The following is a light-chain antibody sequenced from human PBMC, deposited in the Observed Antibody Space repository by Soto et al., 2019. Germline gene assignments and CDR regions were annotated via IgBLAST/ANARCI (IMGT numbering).Light chain of an antibody. CDR2: QTS. V-gene: IGKV3D-15*01. CDR1: QSVSSN. J-gene: IGKJ1*01. Sequence: EIVMTQSPATLSVSPGERATLSCRASQSVSSNLAWYQHRPGQAPRLLIYQTSIRAAGIPARFSGSGSGTDFTFTIIRLEPEDFAVYYCQQYDNSPPWTFGQGTKVDIK. CDR3: QQYDNSPPWT.